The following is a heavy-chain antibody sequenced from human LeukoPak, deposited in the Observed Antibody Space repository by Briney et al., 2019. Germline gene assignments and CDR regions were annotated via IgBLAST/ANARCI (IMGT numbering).Heavy chain of an antibody. CDR2: ITPIFGTA. Sequence: ASVKVSCKASGGTFSSYAISWVRQAPGQGLEWMGGITPIFGTANYAQKFQGRVTITADKSTSTAYMELSSLRSEDTAVYYCASVSGGYSYGYLFDYWGQGTLVTVSS. D-gene: IGHD5-18*01. CDR3: ASVSGGYSYGYLFDY. CDR1: GGTFSSYA. V-gene: IGHV1-69*06. J-gene: IGHJ4*02.